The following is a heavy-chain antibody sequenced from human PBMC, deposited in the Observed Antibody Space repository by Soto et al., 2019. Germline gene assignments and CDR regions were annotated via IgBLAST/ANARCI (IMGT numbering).Heavy chain of an antibody. J-gene: IGHJ6*02. CDR1: GFTFSSYA. Sequence: PGGSLRLSCAASGFTFSSYAMSWVRQAPGKGLEWVSAISGSGGSTYYADSVKGRFTISRDNSKNTLYLQMNSLRAEDTAAYYCAKWSGGPHYYYYGMDVWGQGTTVTVSS. CDR2: ISGSGGST. V-gene: IGHV3-23*01. D-gene: IGHD2-15*01. CDR3: AKWSGGPHYYYYGMDV.